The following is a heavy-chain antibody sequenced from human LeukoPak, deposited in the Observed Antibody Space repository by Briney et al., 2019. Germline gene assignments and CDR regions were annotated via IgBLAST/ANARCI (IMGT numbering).Heavy chain of an antibody. CDR1: GFTFSSYS. CDR3: ARGRFDKYNWNDPWPVDY. CDR2: ISSSSSYI. J-gene: IGHJ4*02. D-gene: IGHD1-1*01. Sequence: PGGSLRLSCAASGFTFSSYSMNWVRQAPGKGLEWVSSISSSSSYIYYADSVKGRFTISRDNAKNSLYLQMNSLRAEDTAVYYCARGRFDKYNWNDPWPVDYWGQGTLVTVSS. V-gene: IGHV3-21*01.